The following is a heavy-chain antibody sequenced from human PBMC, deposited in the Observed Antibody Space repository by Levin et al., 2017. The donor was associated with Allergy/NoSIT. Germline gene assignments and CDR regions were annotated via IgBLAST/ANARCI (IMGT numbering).Heavy chain of an antibody. D-gene: IGHD3-10*01. CDR2: ICSSRNTI. J-gene: IGHJ4*02. CDR1: GFTFSSSG. CDR3: ASGVRYFDF. V-gene: IGHV3-48*02. Sequence: GSLRLSCATSGFTFSSSGMNWVRQAPGKGLEWVSYICSSRNTIYYADSVQGRFTISRDNARNSLYLQVNRLRDEDTAVYYCASGVRYFDFWGLGTLVTVSS.